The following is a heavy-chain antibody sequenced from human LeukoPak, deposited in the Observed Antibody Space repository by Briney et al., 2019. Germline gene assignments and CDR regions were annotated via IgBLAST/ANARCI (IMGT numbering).Heavy chain of an antibody. CDR2: IYHSGST. V-gene: IGHV4-38-2*02. D-gene: IGHD3-10*01. J-gene: IGHJ4*02. CDR1: GYSISSGYY. CDR3: ARHSKLLWFGELLSRFDY. Sequence: PSETLSLTCTVSGYSISSGYYWGWIRQPPGKGLEWVRSIYHSGSTYYNPSLKSRVTISVDTSKNQFSLKLSSVTAADTAVYYCARHSKLLWFGELLSRFDYWGQGTLVTVPS.